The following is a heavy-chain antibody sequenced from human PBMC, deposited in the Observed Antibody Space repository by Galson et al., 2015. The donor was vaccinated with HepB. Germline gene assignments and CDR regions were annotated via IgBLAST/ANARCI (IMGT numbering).Heavy chain of an antibody. CDR1: GFTFSSYW. CDR2: IHSDGSST. V-gene: IGHV3-74*01. CDR3: ARPRDSSGWQARSWFDP. Sequence: SLRLSCAASGFTFSSYWMHWVRQGPGKGLVWVSRIHSDGSSTSYADSVKGRFTISRDNAKNTLYLEMNNLRAEDTAVYYCARPRDSSGWQARSWFDPWGQGTLVTVSS. J-gene: IGHJ5*02. D-gene: IGHD6-19*01.